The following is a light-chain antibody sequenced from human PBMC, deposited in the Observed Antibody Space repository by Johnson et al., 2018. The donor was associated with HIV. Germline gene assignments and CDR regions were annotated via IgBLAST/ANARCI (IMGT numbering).Light chain of an antibody. CDR1: SSNIGNNY. CDR3: GTWDNSLSTGV. V-gene: IGLV1-51*01. J-gene: IGLJ1*01. CDR2: DNN. Sequence: QSVLTQPPSVSAAPGQTVTISCSGSSSNIGNNYVSWYQQLPGTAPKLLIYDNNKRPSGIPDRFSGSKSGTSATLGITGLQTGDEADYYCGTWDNSLSTGVFGTGTQVTVL.